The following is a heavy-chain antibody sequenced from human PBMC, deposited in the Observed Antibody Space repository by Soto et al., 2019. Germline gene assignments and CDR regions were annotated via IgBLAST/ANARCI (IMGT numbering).Heavy chain of an antibody. CDR3: ASLAGDCSSTSCYFQYYYYYMDV. Sequence: EVQLVESGGGLVQPGGSLRLSCAASGFTFSSYSMNWVRQAPGKGLEWVSYISSSSSTIYYADSVKGRFTISRDNAKNSLYLQMNSLRAEDTAVYYCASLAGDCSSTSCYFQYYYYYMDVWGKGTTVTVSS. V-gene: IGHV3-48*01. J-gene: IGHJ6*03. CDR1: GFTFSSYS. CDR2: ISSSSSTI. D-gene: IGHD2-2*01.